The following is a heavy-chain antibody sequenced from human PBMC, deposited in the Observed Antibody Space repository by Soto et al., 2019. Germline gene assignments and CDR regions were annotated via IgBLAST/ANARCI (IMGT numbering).Heavy chain of an antibody. CDR3: TGPPSSSSTYYYYYMDV. J-gene: IGHJ6*03. Sequence: GGSLRLSCAASGSTFSNAWINWVRQAPGKGLEWVGLVKSKTYGGTTDFAAPVKGRFTISRDDSKSMAYLQMNSLKTEDTAVYYCTGPPSSSSTYYYYYMDVWGKGTTVTV. D-gene: IGHD6-6*01. CDR2: VKSKTYGGTT. CDR1: GSTFSNAW. V-gene: IGHV3-15*07.